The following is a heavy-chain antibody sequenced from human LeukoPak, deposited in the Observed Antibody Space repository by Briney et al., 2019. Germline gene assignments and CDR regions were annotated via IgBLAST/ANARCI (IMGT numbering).Heavy chain of an antibody. Sequence: SETLSLTCTVSGGSISRGLYNWGWIRQPPGKGLEWFANIDYSGDTYYNPSLKSRVIMSVDTSKNQFSLKLSSVTAADTAVYYCARLAHDQGLFYFDFWGQGTLVTVSS. J-gene: IGHJ4*02. CDR2: IDYSGDT. V-gene: IGHV4-39*01. D-gene: IGHD6-19*01. CDR3: ARLAHDQGLFYFDF. CDR1: GGSISRGLYN.